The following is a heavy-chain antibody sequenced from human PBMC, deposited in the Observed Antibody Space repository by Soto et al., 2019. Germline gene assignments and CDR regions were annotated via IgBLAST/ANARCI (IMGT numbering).Heavy chain of an antibody. CDR2: IWYDGSNK. CDR3: ARDRLNYYYGMDV. J-gene: IGHJ6*02. CDR1: GFTFSSYG. V-gene: IGHV3-33*01. Sequence: LRLSCAASGFTFSSYGMHWVRQAPGKGLEWVAVIWYDGSNKYYADSVKGRFAISRDNSKNTLYLQMNSLRAEDTAVYYCARDRLNYYYGMDVWGQGTTVTVSS.